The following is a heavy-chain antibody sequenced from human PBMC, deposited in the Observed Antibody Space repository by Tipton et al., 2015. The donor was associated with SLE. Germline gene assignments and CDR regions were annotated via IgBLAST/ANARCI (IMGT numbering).Heavy chain of an antibody. CDR1: GYTFTSYG. CDR2: ISAYNGNT. Sequence: QSGAEVKKPGASVKVSCKASGYTFTSYGISWVRQAPGQGLEWMGWISAYNGNTNYTQKLQGRVTMTTDTSTSTAYMELSSLRSEDTAVYYCARDPGHSLAAPNWFDPWGQGTLVTVSS. V-gene: IGHV1-18*01. D-gene: IGHD6-13*01. CDR3: ARDPGHSLAAPNWFDP. J-gene: IGHJ5*02.